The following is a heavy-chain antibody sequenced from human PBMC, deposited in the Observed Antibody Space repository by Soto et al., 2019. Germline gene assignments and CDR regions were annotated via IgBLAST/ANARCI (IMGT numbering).Heavy chain of an antibody. Sequence: QVQRVQSGAEVKKPGASVKVSCKASGYSFTGYYRHWVRQAPGQGLEWMEWSNPNSGGTNYAQKFQGWVTRTRDTSISTAYMELSRLRSDDTAVYYCARDKGSRITMVRGVIYGMDVWGQGTTVTVSS. J-gene: IGHJ6*02. CDR1: GYSFTGYY. CDR2: SNPNSGGT. V-gene: IGHV1-2*04. D-gene: IGHD3-10*01. CDR3: ARDKGSRITMVRGVIYGMDV.